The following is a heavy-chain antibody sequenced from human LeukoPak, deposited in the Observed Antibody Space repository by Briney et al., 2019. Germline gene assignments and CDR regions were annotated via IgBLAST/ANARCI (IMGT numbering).Heavy chain of an antibody. CDR1: GFTFSSYG. CDR3: AKDLLEMATSLAY. CDR2: ISYDGSNK. D-gene: IGHD5-24*01. V-gene: IGHV3-30*18. Sequence: GRSLRLSCAASGFTFSSYGMHWVRQAPGKGLEWVAVISYDGSNKYYADSVKGRFTFSRDNSKNTLYLQMNSLRADDTAVYYCAKDLLEMATSLAYWGQGTLVTVSS. J-gene: IGHJ4*02.